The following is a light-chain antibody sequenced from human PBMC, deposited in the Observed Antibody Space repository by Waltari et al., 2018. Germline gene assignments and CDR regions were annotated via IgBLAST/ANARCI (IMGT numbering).Light chain of an antibody. Sequence: DIQMTQSPSTLSASVGDRVSITCRASQKMNSYLAWYQQKPGKAPKLLIYGASSLESGVPLRFSGTASGTEFTLTISSLQPDDFATYYCHRYDSFPNTFGQGTK. V-gene: IGKV1-5*01. CDR1: QKMNSY. CDR2: GAS. J-gene: IGKJ2*01. CDR3: HRYDSFPNT.